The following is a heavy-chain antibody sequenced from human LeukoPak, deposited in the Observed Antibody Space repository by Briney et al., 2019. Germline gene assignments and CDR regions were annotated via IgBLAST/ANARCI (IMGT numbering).Heavy chain of an antibody. D-gene: IGHD3-10*01. V-gene: IGHV1-8*02. CDR2: MNPKSGNT. J-gene: IGHJ5*02. CDR3: TKASLAFGTKYFDP. Sequence: ASVKVSCKAFGGTFSSYAISWVRQAPGQGLEWMGWMNPKSGNTGYGQKFQGRVTMTRVTSITTAYMELRSLRSDDTAVYYCTKASLAFGTKYFDPWGQGTLVTVSS. CDR1: GGTFSSYA.